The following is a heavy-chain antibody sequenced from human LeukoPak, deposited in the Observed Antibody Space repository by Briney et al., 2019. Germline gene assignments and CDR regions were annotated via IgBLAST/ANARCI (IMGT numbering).Heavy chain of an antibody. D-gene: IGHD1-26*01. Sequence: ASVKVSCKASGYTFTSYDINWVRQATGQGLEWMGRMNPNSGNTGYAQKFQGRVTITRNTSISTAYMELSSLRSEDTAVYYCARDLGSYYGAFDIWGQGTMVTVSS. V-gene: IGHV1-8*03. CDR3: ARDLGSYYGAFDI. CDR2: MNPNSGNT. CDR1: GYTFTSYD. J-gene: IGHJ3*02.